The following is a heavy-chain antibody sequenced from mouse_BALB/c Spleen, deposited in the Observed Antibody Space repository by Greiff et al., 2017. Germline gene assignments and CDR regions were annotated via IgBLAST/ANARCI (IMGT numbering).Heavy chain of an antibody. D-gene: IGHD3-1*01. CDR2: INPGSGGT. Sequence: VKLQESGAELVRPGTSVKVSCKASGYAFTNYLIEWVKQRPGQGLEWIGVINPGSGGTNYNEKFKGKATLTADKSSSTAYMQLSSLTSDDSAVYFCARRGRSGYYAMDYWGQGTSVTVSS. CDR1: GYAFTNYL. CDR3: ARRGRSGYYAMDY. V-gene: IGHV1-54*01. J-gene: IGHJ4*01.